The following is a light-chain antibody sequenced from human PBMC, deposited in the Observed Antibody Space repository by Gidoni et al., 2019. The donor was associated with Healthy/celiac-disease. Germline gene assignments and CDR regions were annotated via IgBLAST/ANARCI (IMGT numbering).Light chain of an antibody. CDR1: QSVSSN. V-gene: IGKV3-15*01. CDR2: GAS. J-gene: IGKJ4*01. Sequence: EIGMTQSPATLSVSPGERATLSCRASQSVSSNLARYQQKPGQAPRLLIYGASTRATGIPARFSGSGSGTEFTLTISSLQSEALAVYYCQQYNTWPLLTFGGGTKVEI. CDR3: QQYNTWPLLT.